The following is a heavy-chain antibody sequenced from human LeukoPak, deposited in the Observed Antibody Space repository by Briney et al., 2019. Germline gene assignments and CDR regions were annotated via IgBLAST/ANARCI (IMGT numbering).Heavy chain of an antibody. D-gene: IGHD3-9*01. CDR3: ARAGPPFPVLRYTDYYYYMDV. V-gene: IGHV1-46*01. J-gene: IGHJ6*03. CDR1: GYTFTNYY. CDR2: INPSGGST. Sequence: GASVKVSCKASGYTFTNYYMHWVRQAPGQGLEWMGIINPSGGSTSYAQKFQGRVTMTRNTSIGTAYMELSSLRSEDTAVYYCARAGPPFPVLRYTDYYYYMDVWGKGTTVTISS.